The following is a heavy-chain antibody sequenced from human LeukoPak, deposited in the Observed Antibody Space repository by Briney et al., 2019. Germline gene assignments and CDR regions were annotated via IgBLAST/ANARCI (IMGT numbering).Heavy chain of an antibody. J-gene: IGHJ6*04. CDR2: IRNDGSDT. D-gene: IGHD2-2*01. Sequence: PGGSLGLSCTASGFTFSDNGMHWARQAPGKGLEWVAFIRNDGSDTYYADSVKGRFTISRDNAKNTLYLQMNSPTTEDTAVYYCVKDNPVCHVWGKGTTVAVSS. CDR1: GFTFSDNG. CDR3: VKDNPVCHV. V-gene: IGHV3-30*02.